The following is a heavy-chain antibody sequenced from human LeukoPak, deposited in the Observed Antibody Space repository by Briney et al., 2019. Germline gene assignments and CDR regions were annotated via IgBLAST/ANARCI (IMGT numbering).Heavy chain of an antibody. CDR2: IKQDESET. CDR3: AREVSHWFFDV. CDR1: GSTFSGYW. Sequence: PGGSLRLSCAASGSTFSGYWMSWVRQAPGKGLEWVANIKQDESETYYVDSMKGRFTISRDNAKNSLFLQMDSLRAEDTAVYFCAREVSHWFFDVWGRGALVTVSA. J-gene: IGHJ2*01. V-gene: IGHV3-7*01.